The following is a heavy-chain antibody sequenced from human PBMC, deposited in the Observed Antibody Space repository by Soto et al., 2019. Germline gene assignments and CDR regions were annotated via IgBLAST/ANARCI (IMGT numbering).Heavy chain of an antibody. V-gene: IGHV4-39*01. Sequence: SETLSLTRTVSGGSISSSSYYWGWIRQPPGKGLEWIGSIYYSGSTYYNPSLKSRVTISVDTSKNQFSLKLSSVTAADTAVYYFARPPEDGDAFSIWAQGTLVTVSS. CDR1: GGSISSSSYY. CDR3: ARPPEDGDAFSI. J-gene: IGHJ3*02. CDR2: IYYSGST.